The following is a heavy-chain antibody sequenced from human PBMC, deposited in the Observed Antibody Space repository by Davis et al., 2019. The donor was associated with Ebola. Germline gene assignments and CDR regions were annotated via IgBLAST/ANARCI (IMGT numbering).Heavy chain of an antibody. CDR3: ARIKVAVAGIRYNWFDP. CDR2: ISAYNGNT. D-gene: IGHD6-19*01. Sequence: AASVKVSCKASGGTFSSYAISWVRQAPGQGLEWMGWISAYNGNTNYAQKLQGRVTMTTDTSTSTAYMELRSLRSDDTAVYYCARIKVAVAGIRYNWFDPWGQGTLVTVSS. V-gene: IGHV1-18*01. J-gene: IGHJ5*02. CDR1: GGTFSSYA.